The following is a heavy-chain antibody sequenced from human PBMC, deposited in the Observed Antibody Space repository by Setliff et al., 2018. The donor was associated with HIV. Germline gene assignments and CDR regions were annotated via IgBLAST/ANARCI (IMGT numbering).Heavy chain of an antibody. CDR1: GGSISGGSYY. CDR3: ARQAIFGYYDSSGYLDY. J-gene: IGHJ4*02. CDR2: IYYSGST. Sequence: SETLSLTCTVSGGSISGGSYYWGWIRQPPGKGLEWIGSIYYSGSTYYNPSLQSRVTISVDTSKNLFSLRLSSVTASDTAVYYCARQAIFGYYDSSGYLDYWGQGTLVTVSS. V-gene: IGHV4-39*01. D-gene: IGHD3-22*01.